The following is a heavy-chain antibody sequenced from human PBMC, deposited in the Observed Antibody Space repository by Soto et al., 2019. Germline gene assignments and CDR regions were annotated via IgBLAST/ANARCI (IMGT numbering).Heavy chain of an antibody. CDR2: ISTSSRAI. CDR1: GFTFSSYD. CDR3: ARDRGYCNGGSCYYMDV. Sequence: EVQLVESGGGLVQPGGSLRLSCAASGFTFSSYDMNWVRQAPGKGLEWISYISTSSRAIHYADSVKGRFTISRDNFKNSLYLQMNSLRDEDTAVYYCARDRGYCNGGSCYYMDVWGKGTTGTVSS. D-gene: IGHD2-15*01. V-gene: IGHV3-48*02. J-gene: IGHJ6*03.